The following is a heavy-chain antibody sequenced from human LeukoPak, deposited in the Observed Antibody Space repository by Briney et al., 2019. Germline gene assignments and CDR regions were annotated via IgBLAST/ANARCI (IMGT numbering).Heavy chain of an antibody. Sequence: PSETLSLTCAVSGYSISSGYYWGWIRQPPGKGLEWIGSLYHSGNTYYNPSLKSRVTISVDTSKNQFSLKLTSVTAADTAVYHCARSPIVSGYYTRWYFDLWGRGTLVTVSS. V-gene: IGHV4-38-2*01. J-gene: IGHJ2*01. CDR1: GYSISSGYY. CDR3: ARSPIVSGYYTRWYFDL. D-gene: IGHD3-3*01. CDR2: LYHSGNT.